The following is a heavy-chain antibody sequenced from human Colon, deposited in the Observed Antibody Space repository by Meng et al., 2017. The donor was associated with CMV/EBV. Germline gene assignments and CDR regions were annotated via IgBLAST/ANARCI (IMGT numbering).Heavy chain of an antibody. CDR1: GFTFSNYW. CDR3: ARDPFQAHLLDDFLDS. CDR2: IKQNGRET. J-gene: IGHJ4*02. D-gene: IGHD3-3*01. V-gene: IGHV3-7*01. Sequence: GESLKISCAASGFTFSNYWMTWVHQAPGKGLEWVANIKQNGRETSYADSVKGRFTISRDDARSSMYLQMNSLRPEDTAVYYCARDPFQAHLLDDFLDSWGQGTLVTVSS.